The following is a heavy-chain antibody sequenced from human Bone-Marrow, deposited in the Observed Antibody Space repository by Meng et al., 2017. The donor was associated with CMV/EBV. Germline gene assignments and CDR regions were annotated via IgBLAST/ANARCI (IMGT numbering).Heavy chain of an antibody. CDR2: FSTTSSYI. CDR1: GFTFSTYS. Sequence: GGSLRLSCAASGFTFSTYSVTWVRQAPGKGLEWVSSFSTTSSYIYYADSVKGRLTISRDNAKNSLYLQMNSLRAEDTAVYYCARAATGTTEEDDYWGQGTLVTVSS. D-gene: IGHD1-7*01. CDR3: ARAATGTTEEDDY. V-gene: IGHV3-21*01. J-gene: IGHJ4*02.